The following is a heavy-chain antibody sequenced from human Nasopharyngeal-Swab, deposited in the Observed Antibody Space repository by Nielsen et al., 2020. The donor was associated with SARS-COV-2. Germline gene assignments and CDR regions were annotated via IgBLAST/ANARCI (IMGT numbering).Heavy chain of an antibody. V-gene: IGHV3-48*04. CDR3: ARGSGDYDYYFDY. Sequence: GESLKISCAASGFTFSSYSMNWIRQAPGRGLEWVSYISSSGSTIYYADSVKGRFTISRDNAKNSLYLQMNSLRAEDTAVYYCARGSGDYDYYFDYWGQGTLVTVSS. D-gene: IGHD4-17*01. J-gene: IGHJ4*02. CDR1: GFTFSSYS. CDR2: ISSSGSTI.